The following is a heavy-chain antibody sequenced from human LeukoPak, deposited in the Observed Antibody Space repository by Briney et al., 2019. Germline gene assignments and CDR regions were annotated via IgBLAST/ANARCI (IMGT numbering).Heavy chain of an antibody. V-gene: IGHV3-23*01. D-gene: IGHD6-19*01. CDR1: GFTFSSYA. Sequence: GGSLRLSCAASGFTFSSYAMSWVRQAPGKGLEWVSAISGSGGSTYYADSVGGRFTISRDNSKNTLFLQMNSLRADDTAVYYCAKAFSSGRGYWGQGTLVSVSS. CDR3: AKAFSSGRGY. CDR2: ISGSGGST. J-gene: IGHJ4*02.